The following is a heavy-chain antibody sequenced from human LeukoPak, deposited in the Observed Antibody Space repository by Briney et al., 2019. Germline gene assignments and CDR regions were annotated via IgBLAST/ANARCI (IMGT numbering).Heavy chain of an antibody. CDR1: GYSFTGYY. Sequence: ASVKVSCKASGYSFTGYYIDWVRQAPGQGLEWMGRINPSSGVTYYVQKFEGRVTMTRDTSVSTVYMEVGNLTSDGTAMYFCARRGFDSWGRGTLVTVSS. V-gene: IGHV1-2*06. CDR2: INPSSGVT. D-gene: IGHD3-9*01. J-gene: IGHJ2*01. CDR3: ARRGFDS.